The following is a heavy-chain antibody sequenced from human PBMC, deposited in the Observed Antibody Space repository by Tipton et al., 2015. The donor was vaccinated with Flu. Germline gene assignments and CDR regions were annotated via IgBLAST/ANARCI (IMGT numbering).Heavy chain of an antibody. V-gene: IGHV4-4*07. CDR3: AKVSSSSSSYYFDY. CDR1: GGSISSYF. D-gene: IGHD6-6*01. CDR2: VSASGSI. J-gene: IGHJ4*02. Sequence: TLSLTCTVSGGSISSYFWTYIRQPAGGGLEWIGRVSASGSINYNPSLKSRVTISVDMSKNQFSLKMSSVTAADTAVYYCAKVSSSSSSYYFDYWGQGILVTVSS.